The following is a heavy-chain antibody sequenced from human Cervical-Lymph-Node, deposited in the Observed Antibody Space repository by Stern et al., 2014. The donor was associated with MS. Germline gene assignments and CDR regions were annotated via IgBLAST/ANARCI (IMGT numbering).Heavy chain of an antibody. Sequence: QVQLQQWGAGPLKPSETLSLTCAVRGGAFSGTYWSWIRQPQGKGLEWIGEINHIGSPNYTPSRKGRVTLLRDTSRNEFSLRLGSVTAADTAVYYCASAGDGSSQHNWFDAWGQGALVTVSS. D-gene: IGHD6-13*01. CDR1: GGAFSGTY. CDR2: INHIGSP. CDR3: ASAGDGSSQHNWFDA. J-gene: IGHJ5*02. V-gene: IGHV4-34*01.